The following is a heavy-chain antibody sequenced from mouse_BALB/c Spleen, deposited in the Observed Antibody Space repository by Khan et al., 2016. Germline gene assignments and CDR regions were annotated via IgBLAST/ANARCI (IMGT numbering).Heavy chain of an antibody. V-gene: IGHV3-1*02. Sequence: EVQLQESGPDLVKPSQSLSLTCTVTGYSITSGYSWHWIRQFPGNKLEWMGYIHYSGSTNYNPSLKSRIAITRDTSKNQLFLQLNSVTTEETATSYAATRCVGYYSALFAYSRQGTLVTVSA. CDR2: IHYSGST. CDR1: GYSITSGYS. J-gene: IGHJ3*01. D-gene: IGHD2-12*01. CDR3: ATRCVGYYSALFAY.